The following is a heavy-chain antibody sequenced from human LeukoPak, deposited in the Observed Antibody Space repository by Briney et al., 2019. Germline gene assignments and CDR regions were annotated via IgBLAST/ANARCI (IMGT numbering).Heavy chain of an antibody. Sequence: ASVQVSCKASGYTFTSYGISWVRQAPGQGLEWMGWISAYNGNTNYAQKLQGRVTMTTDTSTSTAYMELRSLRSDDTAVYYCARDRRSRDGYNCRFDYWGQGTLVTVSS. CDR3: ARDRRSRDGYNCRFDY. V-gene: IGHV1-18*01. CDR1: GYTFTSYG. CDR2: ISAYNGNT. J-gene: IGHJ4*02. D-gene: IGHD5-24*01.